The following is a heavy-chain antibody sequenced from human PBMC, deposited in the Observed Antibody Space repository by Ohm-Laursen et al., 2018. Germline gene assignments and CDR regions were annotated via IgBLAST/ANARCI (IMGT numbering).Heavy chain of an antibody. CDR3: AKHRSATWVHKRFDY. CDR2: INDSGGDT. Sequence: SLRLSCTASGFTFSNYGMNWVRQAPGKGLEWVSSINDSGGDTYYADSVKGRFTISRDNSKNTPYLQMNSLRADDTAVYYCAKHRSATWVHKRFDYWGQGTPVTVSS. D-gene: IGHD5-12*01. J-gene: IGHJ4*02. V-gene: IGHV3-23*01. CDR1: GFTFSNYG.